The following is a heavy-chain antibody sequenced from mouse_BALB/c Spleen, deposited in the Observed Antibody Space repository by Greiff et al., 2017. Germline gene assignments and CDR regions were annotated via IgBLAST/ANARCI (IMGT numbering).Heavy chain of an antibody. CDR3: ARGPTTVVAHYAMDY. J-gene: IGHJ4*01. Sequence: VKLMESGAELVKPGASVKLSCKTSGYTFTSYWIQWVKQRPGQGLGWIGEIFPGTGTTYYNEKFKGKATLTIDTSSSTAYMQLSSLTSEDSAVYFCARGPTTVVAHYAMDYWGQGTSVTVSS. D-gene: IGHD1-1*01. CDR1: GYTFTSYW. CDR2: IFPGTGTT. V-gene: IGHV1S132*01.